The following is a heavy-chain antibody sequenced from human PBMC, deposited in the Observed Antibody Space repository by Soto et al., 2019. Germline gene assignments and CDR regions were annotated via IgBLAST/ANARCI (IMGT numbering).Heavy chain of an antibody. V-gene: IGHV4-34*01. D-gene: IGHD4-17*01. CDR3: ARGYGGSFDY. J-gene: IGHJ4*02. CDR2: INHSGST. Sequence: SETLSLTCAVYGGSFSGYYWSWIRQPPGKGLEWIGEINHSGSTNYNPSLKSRVTISVDTSKNQFSLKLSSVTAADTAVYYCARGYGGSFDYWGQGTLVTVSS. CDR1: GGSFSGYY.